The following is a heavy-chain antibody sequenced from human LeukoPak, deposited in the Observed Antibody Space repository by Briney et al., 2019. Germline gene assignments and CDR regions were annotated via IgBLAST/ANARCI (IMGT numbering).Heavy chain of an antibody. J-gene: IGHJ4*02. Sequence: SETLSLTCAVSGGSISSSNWWSWVRQPPGKGLEWIGEIYHSGSTNYNPSLKSRVTISVDKSKNQFSLKLSSVTAADTAVYYCARDSPKTYGDYDYWGQGTLVTVSS. CDR3: ARDSPKTYGDYDY. CDR1: GGSISSSNW. CDR2: IYHSGST. D-gene: IGHD4-17*01. V-gene: IGHV4-4*02.